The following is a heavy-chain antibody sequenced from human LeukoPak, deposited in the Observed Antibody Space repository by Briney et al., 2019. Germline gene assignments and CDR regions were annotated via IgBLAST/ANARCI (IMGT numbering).Heavy chain of an antibody. Sequence: SGGSLRLSCAVSGFSFSTYYVNWVRQGPGKGLEWVSCISSSSTYIYYAHSVRGRFAISRDNAMNSLYLQMNSLRADDTAVYYCVRENHGSFDYWGQGSLVTVSS. D-gene: IGHD1-14*01. CDR2: ISSSSTYI. CDR1: GFSFSTYY. V-gene: IGHV3-21*01. CDR3: VRENHGSFDY. J-gene: IGHJ4*02.